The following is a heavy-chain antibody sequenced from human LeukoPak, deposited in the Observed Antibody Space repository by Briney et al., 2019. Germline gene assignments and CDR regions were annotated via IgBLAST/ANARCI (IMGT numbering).Heavy chain of an antibody. V-gene: IGHV3-33*03. CDR1: AFAFSDSG. CDR3: AKPIGLVPSALWGLDY. D-gene: IGHD3-10*01. CDR2: IWYDGSNI. J-gene: IGHJ4*02. Sequence: GGSLRLSCAASAFAFSDSGMHWVRQAPGKGLEWVAFIWYDGSNIYYADSVKGRFTISRDNSKNTVYLQMNSLRPEDTAVYYCAKPIGLVPSALWGLDYWGQGTLVTVSS.